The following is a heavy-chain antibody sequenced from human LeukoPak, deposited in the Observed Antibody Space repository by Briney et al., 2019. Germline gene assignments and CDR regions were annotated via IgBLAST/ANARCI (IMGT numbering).Heavy chain of an antibody. J-gene: IGHJ4*02. CDR1: GGSISSYY. D-gene: IGHD3-22*01. CDR3: ARAVSARSGYYHVRN. Sequence: PSETLSLTCTVSGGSISSYYWSWIRQPPGKGLEWIGYIYYSGSTNYNPSLKSRVTISVDTSKNQFSLRLRSVTAADTAVYYCARAVSARSGYYHVRNWGQGTLVTVSS. CDR2: IYYSGST. V-gene: IGHV4-59*01.